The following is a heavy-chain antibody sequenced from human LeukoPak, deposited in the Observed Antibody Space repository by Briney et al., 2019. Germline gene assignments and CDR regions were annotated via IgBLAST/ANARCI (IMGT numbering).Heavy chain of an antibody. V-gene: IGHV3-30*02. D-gene: IGHD3-22*01. CDR3: VKGGGRYYDSSGSIGTH. Sequence: GGSLRLSCAASGFTFSSYGMHWVRQAPGKGLEWVAFIRYDGSNKYYADSVKGRFTISRDNSKNTLYLQMNSLRAEDTAVYYCVKGGGRYYDSSGSIGTHWGQGTLVTVSS. CDR1: GFTFSSYG. CDR2: IRYDGSNK. J-gene: IGHJ1*01.